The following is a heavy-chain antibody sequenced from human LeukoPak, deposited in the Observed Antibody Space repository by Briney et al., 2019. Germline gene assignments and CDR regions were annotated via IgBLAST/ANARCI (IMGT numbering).Heavy chain of an antibody. CDR1: GFTFSSYS. J-gene: IGHJ6*03. D-gene: IGHD4-17*01. Sequence: GGSLRLSCAASGFTFSSYSMNWDRQAPGKGLEWVSSISSSSSYIYYADSVKGRFTISRDNAKNSLYLQMNSLRAEDTAVYYCARGSYDYGDYVPYYYYYMDVWGKGTTVTVSS. CDR2: ISSSSSYI. V-gene: IGHV3-21*01. CDR3: ARGSYDYGDYVPYYYYYMDV.